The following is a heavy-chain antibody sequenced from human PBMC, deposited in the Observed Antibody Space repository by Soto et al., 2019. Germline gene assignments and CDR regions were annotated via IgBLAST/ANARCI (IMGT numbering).Heavy chain of an antibody. CDR2: IYSDGNT. CDR1: GFPVIKNY. D-gene: IGHD6-19*01. V-gene: IGHV3-53*01. CDR3: TSGWPEH. Sequence: PGGSLRLSCVASGFPVIKNYMSWVRQAPGKGLEWVSIIYSDGNTYYADSVKGRFTVSRDSSKNTLYLQMNSLRDEDTAVYYCTSGWPEHWGQGTPVTVSS. J-gene: IGHJ1*01.